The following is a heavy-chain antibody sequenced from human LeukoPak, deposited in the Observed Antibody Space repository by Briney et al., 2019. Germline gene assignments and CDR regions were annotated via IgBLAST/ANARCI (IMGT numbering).Heavy chain of an antibody. CDR2: IGGSGDST. D-gene: IGHD6-19*01. V-gene: IGHV3-23*01. J-gene: IGHJ2*01. CDR3: AKDWGSGWFTSNYWYFDL. Sequence: GGSLRLSCAASGFTFSSYAMSWVRQAPGKGLEWVSAIGGSGDSTYYADSVKGRFTISRDNSKNTLYLQMNSLRVEDTAVYYCAKDWGSGWFTSNYWYFDLWGRGTLVTVSS. CDR1: GFTFSSYA.